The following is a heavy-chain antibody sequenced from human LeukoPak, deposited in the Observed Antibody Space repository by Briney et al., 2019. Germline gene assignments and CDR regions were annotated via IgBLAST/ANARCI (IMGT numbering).Heavy chain of an antibody. Sequence: PGGSLRLSCAASGFTFSSYEMNWVRQAPGKGLEWVSSISSSSSYIYYADSVKGRSTISRDNAKNSLYLQMNSLRAEDTAVYYCARDLWFGEELDPWGQGTLVTVSS. CDR3: ARDLWFGEELDP. CDR2: ISSSSSYI. V-gene: IGHV3-21*01. J-gene: IGHJ5*02. CDR1: GFTFSSYE. D-gene: IGHD3-10*01.